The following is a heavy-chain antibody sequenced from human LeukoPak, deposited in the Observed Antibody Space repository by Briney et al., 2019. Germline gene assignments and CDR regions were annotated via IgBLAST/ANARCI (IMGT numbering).Heavy chain of an antibody. D-gene: IGHD2-2*01. CDR1: GGSIRSGGYY. J-gene: IGHJ5*02. CDR3: ARVVEDIVVVPAAMGNWFDP. V-gene: IGHV4-31*03. CDR2: IYYSGSA. Sequence: SETLSLTCTVSGGSIRSGGYYWSWIRQHPGRGLECLGYIYYSGSAYYNPYIKSRPTISVDTSKNQFSLKLSSVTAADTAVYYCARVVEDIVVVPAAMGNWFDPWGQGTLVTVSS.